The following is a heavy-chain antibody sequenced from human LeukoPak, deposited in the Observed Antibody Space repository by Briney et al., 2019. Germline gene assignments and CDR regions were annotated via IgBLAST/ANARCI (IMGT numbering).Heavy chain of an antibody. J-gene: IGHJ4*02. CDR1: GFTFDDYA. CDR3: AKDMTAATTHNFDY. Sequence: PGGSLRLSCAASGFTFDDYAMHWVRQAPGKGLEWVSGISWNSGSIGYADSVKGRFTISRDNAKNSLYLQMNSLRAEDTALYYCAKDMTAATTHNFDYWGQGPRSPSPQ. D-gene: IGHD2-15*01. CDR2: ISWNSGSI. V-gene: IGHV3-9*01.